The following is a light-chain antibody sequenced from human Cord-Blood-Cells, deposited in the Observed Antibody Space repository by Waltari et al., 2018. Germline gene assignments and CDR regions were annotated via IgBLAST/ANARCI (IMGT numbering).Light chain of an antibody. CDR2: DAS. Sequence: ILLTQFPPTLPLSPADIATLSCRASQSVSSYLAWYQQKPGQAPRLLIYDASNRATGIPARFSGSGSGTDFTLTISSLEPEDFAVYYCQQRSNFTFGPGTKVDIK. CDR1: QSVSSY. V-gene: IGKV3-11*01. J-gene: IGKJ3*01. CDR3: QQRSNFT.